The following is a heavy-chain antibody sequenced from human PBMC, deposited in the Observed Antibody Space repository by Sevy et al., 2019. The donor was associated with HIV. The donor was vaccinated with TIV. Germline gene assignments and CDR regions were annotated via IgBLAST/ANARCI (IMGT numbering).Heavy chain of an antibody. CDR2: ISSSSSTI. CDR3: ARDLGTHLDY. D-gene: IGHD1-1*01. CDR1: GFTFSSYS. J-gene: IGHJ4*02. Sequence: GGSLRLSCAASGFTFSSYSMNWVRQAPGKGLEWVSYISSSSSTIYYADSVKGRFTISRDNAKNSLYLQMNSLGAEDTAVCYCARDLGTHLDYWGQGTLVTVSS. V-gene: IGHV3-48*01.